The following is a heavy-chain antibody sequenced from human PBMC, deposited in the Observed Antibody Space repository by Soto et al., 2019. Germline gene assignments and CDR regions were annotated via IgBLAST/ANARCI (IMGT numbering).Heavy chain of an antibody. V-gene: IGHV1-2*06. J-gene: IGHJ5*02. CDR2: INPRSGDT. CDR3: GRDGVGATPLGWFDP. Sequence: QVQLVRSGAEVKKPGASVKVSCKASGYTFIGYYIHWVRQAAGQGLEGMGRINPRSGDTTYAQKFQGRLTMTRDTSISTAYMELSSLRSDDTAVYCCGRDGVGATPLGWFDPWGQGSLVTVSS. D-gene: IGHD1-26*01. CDR1: GYTFIGYY.